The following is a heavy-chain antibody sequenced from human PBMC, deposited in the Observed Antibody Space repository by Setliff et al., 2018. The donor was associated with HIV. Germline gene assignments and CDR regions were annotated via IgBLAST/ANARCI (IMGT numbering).Heavy chain of an antibody. CDR3: VNPSGAMGDFDS. CDR2: INDSGNT. D-gene: IGHD3-16*01. Sequence: SETLSLTCTVSGVSISSSIYYWGWIRQPPGKGLEWIGNINDSGNTFYNPSLESRVTMSVDTSKNQISLKLSSVTAADTAVYYCVNPSGAMGDFDSWGQGTLVTVSS. V-gene: IGHV4-39*01. CDR1: GVSISSSIYY. J-gene: IGHJ4*02.